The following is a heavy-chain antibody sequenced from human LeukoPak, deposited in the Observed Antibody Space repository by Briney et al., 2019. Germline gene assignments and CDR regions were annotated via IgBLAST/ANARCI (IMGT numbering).Heavy chain of an antibody. D-gene: IGHD5-18*01. J-gene: IGHJ3*02. CDR3: ARGGYSYGFKAFDI. V-gene: IGHV4-34*01. Sequence: PSETLSLTCAVYGGSFSGYYWSWIRQPPGKGLEWIGEINHSGSTNYNPSLKSRVTISVDTSKNQFSLGLSSVTAAGTAVYYCARGGYSYGFKAFDIWGQGTKVTVSS. CDR2: INHSGST. CDR1: GGSFSGYY.